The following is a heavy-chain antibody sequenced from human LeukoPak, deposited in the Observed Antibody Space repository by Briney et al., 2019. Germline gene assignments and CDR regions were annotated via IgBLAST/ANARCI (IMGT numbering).Heavy chain of an antibody. CDR3: ASPRDPNAYYYYGMDV. V-gene: IGHV4-34*01. CDR2: INHSGST. Sequence: SETLSLTCAVYGGSFSGYYWSWIRQPPGKGLEWIGEINHSGSTNYSPSLKSRVTISVDTSKNQFSLKLSSVTAADTAVYYCASPRDPNAYYYYGMDVWGQGTTVTVSS. J-gene: IGHJ6*02. CDR1: GGSFSGYY.